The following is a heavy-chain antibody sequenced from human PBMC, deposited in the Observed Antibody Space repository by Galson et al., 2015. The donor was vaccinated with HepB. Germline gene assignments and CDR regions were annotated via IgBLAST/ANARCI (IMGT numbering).Heavy chain of an antibody. J-gene: IGHJ4*02. V-gene: IGHV4-34*01. CDR3: AGYSSAWASFDF. D-gene: IGHD6-19*01. Sequence: ETLSLTCAVCGGSFRGNYWSWIRQPPRKGLEWIGEINHSGSTNYNPSLKSRVTISLDTSKKQFSLKLSSVTAADTAVYYCAGYSSAWASFDFWGQGTLVTVSS. CDR2: INHSGST. CDR1: GGSFRGNY.